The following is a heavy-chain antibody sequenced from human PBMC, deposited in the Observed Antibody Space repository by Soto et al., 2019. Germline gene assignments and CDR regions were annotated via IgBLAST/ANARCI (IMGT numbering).Heavy chain of an antibody. CDR2: ISYDGSNN. J-gene: IGHJ4*02. CDR3: ARPSDYSSLVGGYFDY. V-gene: IGHV3-30-3*01. D-gene: IGHD6-13*01. Sequence: QVQLVESGGGVVQPGRSLRLSCAASGFTFSSYAMHWVRQAPGKGLEWVAVISYDGSNNYYADSVKGRFTIARDNSKNTLYLQMSSLRAEDTAVYYCARPSDYSSLVGGYFDYWGQGTLVTVSS. CDR1: GFTFSSYA.